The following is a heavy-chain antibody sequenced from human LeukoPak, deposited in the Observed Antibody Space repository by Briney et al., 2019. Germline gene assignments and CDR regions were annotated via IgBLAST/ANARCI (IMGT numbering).Heavy chain of an antibody. CDR2: INWNGGST. D-gene: IGHD1-26*01. V-gene: IGHV3-20*04. Sequence: GGSLRLSCAASGFTFDDYGMSWVRQAPGKGLEWVSGINWNGGSTGYADSVKGRFTISRDNAKNSLYLQMNSLRAEGTASYYCARASGSCGTFDPWGQGTLVTVSS. CDR1: GFTFDDYG. J-gene: IGHJ5*02. CDR3: ARASGSCGTFDP.